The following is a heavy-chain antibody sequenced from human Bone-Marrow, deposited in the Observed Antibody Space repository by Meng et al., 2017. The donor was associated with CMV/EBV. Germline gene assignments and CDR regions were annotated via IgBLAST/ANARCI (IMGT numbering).Heavy chain of an antibody. J-gene: IGHJ5*02. V-gene: IGHV3-30*04. Sequence: GESLKISCAASGFTFNSYAMHWVRQAPGKGLEWVAVISYDGSNKYYADSVKGRFTISRDNSKNTLYLQMNSLRADDTAVYYCATIPSINCFDPWGQGTLVTVSS. D-gene: IGHD2-21*01. CDR1: GFTFNSYA. CDR3: ATIPSINCFDP. CDR2: ISYDGSNK.